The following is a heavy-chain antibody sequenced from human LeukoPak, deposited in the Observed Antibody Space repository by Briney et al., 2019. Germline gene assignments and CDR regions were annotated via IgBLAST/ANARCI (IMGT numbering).Heavy chain of an antibody. CDR3: ARAYSSSFAPFDY. D-gene: IGHD6-6*01. J-gene: IGHJ4*02. CDR1: GGSISSGSYY. CDR2: IYTSGST. V-gene: IGHV4-61*02. Sequence: SQTLSLTCTVSGGSISSGSYYWSWIRQPAEKGLEWIGRIYTSGSTNYNPSLKSRVTISVDTSKNQFSLKLSSVTAADTAVYYCARAYSSSFAPFDYWGQGTLVTVSS.